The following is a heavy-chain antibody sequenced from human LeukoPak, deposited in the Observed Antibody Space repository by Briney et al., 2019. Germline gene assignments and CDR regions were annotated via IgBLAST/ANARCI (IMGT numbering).Heavy chain of an antibody. D-gene: IGHD3-10*01. CDR3: AKSGAVGSGKRNWFDP. CDR1: GFTFSSYA. V-gene: IGHV3-23*01. Sequence: GGSLRLSCAASGFTFSSYAMSWVRQAPGKGLEWVSAISGSGGSTYYADSVKGRFTISRDNSKNTLYLQMNSLRAEDTAVYYCAKSGAVGSGKRNWFDPWGQGTLVTVSS. J-gene: IGHJ5*02. CDR2: ISGSGGST.